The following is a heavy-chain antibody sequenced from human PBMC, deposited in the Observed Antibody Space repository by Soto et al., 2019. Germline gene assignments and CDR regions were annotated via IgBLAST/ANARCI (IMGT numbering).Heavy chain of an antibody. CDR3: ARGLEYYDFWTGYSDY. V-gene: IGHV4-38-2*01. CDR2: ISHSGTT. D-gene: IGHD3-3*01. Sequence: PSETLSLTCAVSGYSISREYYWGCIRQPPGKGLEWIGSISHSGTTHYNPSLKSRLTISLDTSKNQFSLKLTSVTAADTAVYYCARGLEYYDFWTGYSDYWGQGTLVT. CDR1: GYSISREYY. J-gene: IGHJ4*02.